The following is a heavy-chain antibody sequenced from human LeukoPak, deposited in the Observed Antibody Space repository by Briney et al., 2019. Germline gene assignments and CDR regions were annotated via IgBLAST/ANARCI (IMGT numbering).Heavy chain of an antibody. D-gene: IGHD1-26*01. Sequence: GGSLRLSCAASGFTFSSYSMNWARQAPGKGLEWVSSISSSSSYIYYADSVKGRFTISRDNAKNSLYLQMNSLRAEDTAVYYCARVGVTLVGATTNFDYWGQGTLVTVSS. V-gene: IGHV3-21*01. J-gene: IGHJ4*02. CDR3: ARVGVTLVGATTNFDY. CDR2: ISSSSSYI. CDR1: GFTFSSYS.